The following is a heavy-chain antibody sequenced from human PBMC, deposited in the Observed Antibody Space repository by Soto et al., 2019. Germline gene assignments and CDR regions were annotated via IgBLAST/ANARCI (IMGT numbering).Heavy chain of an antibody. CDR3: AIDGAGAYGLGWFDP. V-gene: IGHV4-31*03. D-gene: IGHD2-21*01. Sequence: QVQLQESGPRLVKPSQTLSLTCTVSGDSISRGGYYWNWLRQHPRKGLEWIGYIYHSGSTIYNPSLKSRVTISVDTSKNRLSLELSNVTAADTAIYYCAIDGAGAYGLGWFDPWGQGILVTVSS. CDR1: GDSISRGGYY. CDR2: IYHSGST. J-gene: IGHJ5*02.